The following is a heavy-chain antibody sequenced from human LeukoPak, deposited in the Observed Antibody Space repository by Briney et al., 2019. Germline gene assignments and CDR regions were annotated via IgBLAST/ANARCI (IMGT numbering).Heavy chain of an antibody. CDR1: GFTFSSYW. CDR3: ATVLRSARGFGP. D-gene: IGHD4-17*01. V-gene: IGHV3-74*01. J-gene: IGHJ5*02. Sequence: GGSLRLSCAASGFTFSSYWMHWVRQAPGKGLVWVSRINSDGSGTSYADSVKGRFTISRDNAKNTLYLQMNSLRAEDTAVYYCATVLRSARGFGPWSQGTLVTVSS. CDR2: INSDGSGT.